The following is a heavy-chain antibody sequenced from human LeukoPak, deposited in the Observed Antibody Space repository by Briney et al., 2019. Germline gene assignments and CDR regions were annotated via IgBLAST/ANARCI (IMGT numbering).Heavy chain of an antibody. CDR2: IGTVDDT. CDR1: GFTFSSSD. CDR3: VRGAHTGFDP. J-gene: IGHJ5*02. V-gene: IGHV3-13*01. Sequence: PGGSLRLSCAASGFTFSSSDMHWVRQATGKGLEWVAGIGTVDDTYYADSVRGRFTISRENAKNLVHLQMNSLRAGDTAVYYCVRGAHTGFDPWGLGTLVTVSS.